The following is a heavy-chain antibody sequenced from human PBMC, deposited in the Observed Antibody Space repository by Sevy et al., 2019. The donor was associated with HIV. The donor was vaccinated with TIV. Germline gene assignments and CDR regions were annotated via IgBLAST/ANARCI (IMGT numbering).Heavy chain of an antibody. Sequence: GGSLRLSCAASGFTFSSYAMHWVRQAPGKGLEWVAVISYDGSNKYYAASVKGRFTISRDNSKNTLYLQMNSLRAEDTAVYYCARGYSSSWGAMDVWGQGTTVTVSS. J-gene: IGHJ6*02. CDR2: ISYDGSNK. CDR1: GFTFSSYA. CDR3: ARGYSSSWGAMDV. V-gene: IGHV3-30*04. D-gene: IGHD6-13*01.